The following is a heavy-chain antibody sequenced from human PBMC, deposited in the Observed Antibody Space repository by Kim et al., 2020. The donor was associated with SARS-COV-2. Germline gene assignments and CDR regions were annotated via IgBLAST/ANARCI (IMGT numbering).Heavy chain of an antibody. D-gene: IGHD6-13*01. V-gene: IGHV3-33*01. J-gene: IGHJ6*02. CDR2: ICYDGSNK. Sequence: VGSLRLSCAASGFTFSSYGMHWVRQAPGKGLEWVAVICYDGSNKYYADSVKGRFTISRDNSKNTLYLQLNSLRAEDTAVYYCARDRVVVAAAGYGLDVWGHGTTVTVSS. CDR1: GFTFSSYG. CDR3: ARDRVVVAAAGYGLDV.